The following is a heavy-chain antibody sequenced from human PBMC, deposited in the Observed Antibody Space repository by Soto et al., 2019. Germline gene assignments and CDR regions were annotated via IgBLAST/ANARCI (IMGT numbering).Heavy chain of an antibody. D-gene: IGHD2-15*01. CDR3: AREVVVAATGWFDP. CDR1: GGTFSSYA. Sequence: SVKVSCKASGGTFSSYAISWVRQAPGQGLEWMGGIIPIFGTANYAQKFQGRVTITADESTSTAYMGLSSLRSEDTAVYYCAREVVVAATGWFDPWGQGTLVTVSS. J-gene: IGHJ5*02. V-gene: IGHV1-69*13. CDR2: IIPIFGTA.